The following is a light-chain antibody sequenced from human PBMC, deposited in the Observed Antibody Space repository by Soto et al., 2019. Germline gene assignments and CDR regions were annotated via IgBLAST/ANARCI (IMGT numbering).Light chain of an antibody. CDR2: DVN. CDR3: CSYTTSSTYV. Sequence: QSALTQPASVSGSPGQSIAISCTGTSSDVGAYNYVSWYQQHPGKAPKLMIYDVNNRPSGVSNRFSGSKSGNTASLTISGRQAEDEADYYCCSYTTSSTYVFGTGTKVTVL. CDR1: SSDVGAYNY. V-gene: IGLV2-14*03. J-gene: IGLJ1*01.